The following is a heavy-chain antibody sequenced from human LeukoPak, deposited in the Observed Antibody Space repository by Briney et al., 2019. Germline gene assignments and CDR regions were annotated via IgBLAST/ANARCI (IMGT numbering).Heavy chain of an antibody. CDR1: GFTFSNYG. V-gene: IGHV1-46*01. D-gene: IGHD3-22*01. CDR2: INPSGGST. J-gene: IGHJ4*02. CDR3: ASDGLTYYYDSSGYSGGY. Sequence: GGSLRLSCAASGFTFSNYGMHWVRQAPGQGLEWMGIINPSGGSTSYAQKFQGRVTMTRDTSTSTVYMELSSLRSEDTAVYYCASDGLTYYYDSSGYSGGYWGQGTLVTVSS.